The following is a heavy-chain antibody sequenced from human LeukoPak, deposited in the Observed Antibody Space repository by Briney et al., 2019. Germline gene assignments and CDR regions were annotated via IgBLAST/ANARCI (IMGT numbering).Heavy chain of an antibody. J-gene: IGHJ5*02. CDR1: GGSISSYY. CDR2: IHYSGNT. Sequence: SETLSLTCTVSGGSISSYYWSWIRQPPGKGLEWIGYIHYSGNTNHNPSLKSRVTISVDTSKKQFSLKLSSVTAADTAVYYCARHNRGSSTDWLDPWGQGTLVTVSA. V-gene: IGHV4-59*08. D-gene: IGHD1-14*01. CDR3: ARHNRGSSTDWLDP.